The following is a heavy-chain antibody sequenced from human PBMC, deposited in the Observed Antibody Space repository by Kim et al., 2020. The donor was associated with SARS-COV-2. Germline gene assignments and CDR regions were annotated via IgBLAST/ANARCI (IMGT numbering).Heavy chain of an antibody. CDR3: ARGRGIAARYYSSYYGMDV. V-gene: IGHV4-34*01. CDR2: INHSGST. J-gene: IGHJ6*01. Sequence: SETLSLTCAASDGSFSGYYWTWIRQPPGKGLEWIGEINHSGSTNYIPSLKSRVTISLDTSKTHFSLNRTSVTAADTAVYYCARGRGIAARYYSSYYGMDV. CDR1: DGSFSGYY. D-gene: IGHD6-13*01.